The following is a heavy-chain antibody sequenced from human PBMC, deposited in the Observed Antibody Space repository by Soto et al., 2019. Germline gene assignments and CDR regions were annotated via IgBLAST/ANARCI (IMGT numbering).Heavy chain of an antibody. CDR1: GYTFTSYY. V-gene: IGHV1-46*01. Sequence: WASVKVSCKASGYTFTSYYMHWVRQAPGQGLEWMGIINPSGGSTSYAQKFQGRVTMTRDTSTSTVYMELSSLRSEDTAVYYCARVHRDILTGYYIFDYWGQGTLVTVSS. J-gene: IGHJ4*02. CDR2: INPSGGST. CDR3: ARVHRDILTGYYIFDY. D-gene: IGHD3-9*01.